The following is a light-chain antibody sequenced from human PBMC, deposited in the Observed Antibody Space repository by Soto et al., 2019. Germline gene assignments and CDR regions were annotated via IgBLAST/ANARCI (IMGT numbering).Light chain of an antibody. CDR2: AAS. CDR3: QQSYSTPYT. Sequence: DIQMTQSPSSLSASVGDRVTITCRASQSISSYLNWYQQKPGKAPKLLIYAASSLQSGVPSRFRGSGSGTDFTLTFSSLQPEDFATYYCQQSYSTPYTFGQGTKLEIK. CDR1: QSISSY. V-gene: IGKV1-39*01. J-gene: IGKJ2*01.